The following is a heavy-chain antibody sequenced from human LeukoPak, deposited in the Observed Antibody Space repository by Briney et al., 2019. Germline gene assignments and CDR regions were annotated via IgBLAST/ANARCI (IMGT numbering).Heavy chain of an antibody. D-gene: IGHD6-19*01. CDR1: GYTLTNYF. Sequence: ASVKVSCKASGYTLTNYFMHWLRQARGQGLQWMGLINPTTGSTTYAQKFQGRLIMTRDTSTSTVYMELSSLRSEDTAVYYCARRYGEQWQDYFDYWGQGTLATVSS. CDR2: INPTTGST. V-gene: IGHV1-46*01. CDR3: ARRYGEQWQDYFDY. J-gene: IGHJ4*02.